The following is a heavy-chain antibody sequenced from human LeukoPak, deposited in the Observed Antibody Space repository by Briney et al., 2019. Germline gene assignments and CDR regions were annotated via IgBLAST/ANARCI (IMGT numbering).Heavy chain of an antibody. CDR2: IIPILGIA. CDR1: GGTFSSYA. D-gene: IGHD6-13*01. CDR3: ARPGYSSSWLNY. V-gene: IGHV1-69*04. Sequence: SVKVSCTASGGTFSSYAISWVRQAPGQGLEWMGRIIPILGIANYAQKFQGRVTITADKSASTAYMELSSLRSEDTAVYYCARPGYSSSWLNYWGQGTLVTVSS. J-gene: IGHJ4*02.